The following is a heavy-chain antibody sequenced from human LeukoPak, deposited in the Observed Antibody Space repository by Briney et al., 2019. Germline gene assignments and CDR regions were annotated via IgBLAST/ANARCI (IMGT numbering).Heavy chain of an antibody. Sequence: GGALRLSCSASGFTFSSYCMNWVRQAPGKGLEWVSSISSSSSYIYYADSVKGRFTISRDNAKNSLYLQMNSLRAEDTAVYYCARDEFQVATISAAYWGQGTLVTVSS. V-gene: IGHV3-21*01. J-gene: IGHJ4*02. D-gene: IGHD5-12*01. CDR2: ISSSSSYI. CDR1: GFTFSSYC. CDR3: ARDEFQVATISAAY.